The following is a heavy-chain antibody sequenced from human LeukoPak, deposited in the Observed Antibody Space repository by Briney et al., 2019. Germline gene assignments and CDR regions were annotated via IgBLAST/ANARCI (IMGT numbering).Heavy chain of an antibody. CDR3: ASQKLGYCSGGSCYGDAFDI. CDR1: GFTFDDYA. V-gene: IGHV3-9*03. J-gene: IGHJ3*02. D-gene: IGHD2-15*01. Sequence: PGRSLRLSCAASGFTFDDYAMHWVRQAPGKGLEWVSGISWSSGSIGYADSVKGRFTISRDNAKNSLYLQMNSLRAEDMALYYCASQKLGYCSGGSCYGDAFDIWGQGTMVTVSS. CDR2: ISWSSGSI.